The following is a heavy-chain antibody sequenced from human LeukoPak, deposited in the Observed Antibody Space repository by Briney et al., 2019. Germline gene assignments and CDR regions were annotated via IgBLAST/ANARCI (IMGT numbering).Heavy chain of an antibody. CDR3: ARGSGWWPGSGTGPTNWFDP. D-gene: IGHD1-26*01. J-gene: IGHJ5*02. Sequence: ASVKVSCKASGYTFTSYYMHWVRQAPGQGLEWMGIINPSGGSTSYAQKFQGRVTMTRDMSTSTVYMELSSLRSEDTAVYYCARGSGWWPGSGTGPTNWFDPWGQGTLVTVSS. V-gene: IGHV1-46*01. CDR1: GYTFTSYY. CDR2: INPSGGST.